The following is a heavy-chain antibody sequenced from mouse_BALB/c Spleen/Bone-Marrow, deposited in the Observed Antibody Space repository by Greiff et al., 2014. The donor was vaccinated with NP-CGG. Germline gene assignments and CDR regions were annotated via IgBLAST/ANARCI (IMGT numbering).Heavy chain of an antibody. J-gene: IGHJ2*01. CDR2: ISSGSSTI. V-gene: IGHV5-17*02. D-gene: IGHD4-1*01. CDR3: TRGGNWDDFDS. CDR1: GFTFSSFG. Sequence: EVKVVESGGGLVQPGGSRKLSCAASGFTFSSFGMHWVRQAPEKGPEWVAYISSGSSTIFYADTVKGRFTVSRDNPKNTLFLQMTSLRSEDTAMYFCTRGGNWDDFDSWGQGTTLTVSS.